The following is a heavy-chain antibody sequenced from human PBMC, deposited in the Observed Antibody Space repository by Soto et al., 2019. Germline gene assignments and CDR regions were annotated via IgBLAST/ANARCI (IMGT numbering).Heavy chain of an antibody. J-gene: IGHJ4*02. CDR2: ISYDGSNK. V-gene: IGHV3-30-3*01. CDR1: GFTFSSYA. D-gene: IGHD6-19*01. CDR3: ARLSVKGDRGAGYYFDY. Sequence: GESLKISCAASGFTFSSYAMHWVRQAPGKGLEWVAVISYDGSNKYYADSVKGRFTISRDNSKNTLYLQMNSLRAEDTAVYYCARLSVKGDRGAGYYFDYWGQGTLVTVSS.